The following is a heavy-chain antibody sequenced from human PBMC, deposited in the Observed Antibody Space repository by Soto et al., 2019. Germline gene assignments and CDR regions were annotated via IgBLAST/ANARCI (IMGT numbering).Heavy chain of an antibody. CDR3: AKDRYCSGGSCLNFYGMDV. Sequence: LRLSCAASGFIFRSYGMHWVRQAPGKGLDWVAVISYDGSNKYYADSVKGRFTISRDNSKNTLYLQMNSLRAEDTAVYYCAKDRYCSGGSCLNFYGMDVWGQGTTGTVS. CDR1: GFIFRSYG. V-gene: IGHV3-30*18. CDR2: ISYDGSNK. D-gene: IGHD2-15*01. J-gene: IGHJ6*02.